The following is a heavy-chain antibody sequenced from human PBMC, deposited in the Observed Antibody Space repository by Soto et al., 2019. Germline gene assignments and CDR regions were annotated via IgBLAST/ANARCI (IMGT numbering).Heavy chain of an antibody. CDR2: IKRKTEGGTT. V-gene: IGHV3-15*07. CDR3: TTLSHASLGN. D-gene: IGHD3-16*01. J-gene: IGHJ4*02. CDR1: GLTFNNAW. Sequence: EVQLVESGGGLVKPGESLRLSCAASGLTFNNAWMNWVRQAPGKGLEWVGRIKRKTEGGTTDYAASVKGRFTISRDKSNNTVNLEMNRLKTEDTAVYYGTTLSHASLGNWGQGTLVTVSS.